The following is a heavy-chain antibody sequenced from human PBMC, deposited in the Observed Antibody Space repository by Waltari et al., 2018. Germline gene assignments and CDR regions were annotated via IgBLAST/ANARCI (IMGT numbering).Heavy chain of an antibody. CDR3: ATFSATERDAFDI. Sequence: QVQLVQSGAEVKKPGASVKVSCKASGYTFTSYAMHWVRQAPGQRLEWMGWINAGNGNTKYSQKFQGRVTITRDTSASTAYMELSSLRSEDTAVYYCATFSATERDAFDIWGQGTMVTVSS. CDR1: GYTFTSYA. V-gene: IGHV1-3*01. CDR2: INAGNGNT. J-gene: IGHJ3*02. D-gene: IGHD2-21*02.